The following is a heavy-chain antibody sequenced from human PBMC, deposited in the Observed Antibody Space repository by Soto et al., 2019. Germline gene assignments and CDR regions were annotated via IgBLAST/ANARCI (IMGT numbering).Heavy chain of an antibody. CDR1: GFTFSSYG. CDR3: AKVGTTVTTPYYYYMDV. V-gene: IGHV3-30*18. CDR2: ISYDGSNK. Sequence: PGGSLRLSCAASGFTFSSYGMHWVRQAPGKGLEWVAVISYDGSNKYYADSVKGRFTISRDNSKNTLYLQMNSLRAEDTAVYYCAKVGTTVTTPYYYYMDVWGKGTTVTVSS. D-gene: IGHD4-4*01. J-gene: IGHJ6*03.